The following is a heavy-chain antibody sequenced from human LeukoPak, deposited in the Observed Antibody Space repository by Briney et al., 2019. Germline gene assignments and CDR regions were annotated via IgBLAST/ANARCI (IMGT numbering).Heavy chain of an antibody. CDR1: GGSISSYY. CDR3: ATNKLGSRIN. CDR2: IYYSGGT. Sequence: SETLSLTCTVSGGSISSYYWSWIRQPPGKGLEWIGYIYYSGGTNYKPSLKSRVTISVDTSKNQFSLKLSSVTAADTAVYYCATNKLGSRINWGQGTLVTVSS. V-gene: IGHV4-59*08. J-gene: IGHJ4*02. D-gene: IGHD1-14*01.